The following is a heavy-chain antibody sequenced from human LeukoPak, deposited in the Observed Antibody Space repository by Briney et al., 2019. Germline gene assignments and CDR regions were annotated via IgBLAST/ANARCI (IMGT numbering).Heavy chain of an antibody. CDR1: GFTFSSYS. CDR3: AREDPVRWGFFDY. D-gene: IGHD5-24*01. Sequence: GGSLRLSCAASGFTFSSYSMNWVRQAPGKGLEWVSYISSSSSTIYYADSVRGRFTISRDNAKNSLYLQMNSLSAEGTAVYYCAREDPVRWGFFDYWGQGTLVTVSS. J-gene: IGHJ4*02. V-gene: IGHV3-48*04. CDR2: ISSSSSTI.